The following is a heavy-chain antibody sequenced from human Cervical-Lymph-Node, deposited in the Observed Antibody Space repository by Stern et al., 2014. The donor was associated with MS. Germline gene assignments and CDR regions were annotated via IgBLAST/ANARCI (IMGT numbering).Heavy chain of an antibody. CDR2: IWYDGSKP. Sequence: VQLVESGGGVVQPGRSLRLSCAASGFSFSRYAMHWVRQAPGKGLECVALIWYDGSKPYYADSVTGRFTISRDNFKNTLYLQMNSLRAEDTAVYYCASAYSSSHYYFDYWGQGTLVTVSS. D-gene: IGHD6-13*01. J-gene: IGHJ4*02. V-gene: IGHV3-33*01. CDR3: ASAYSSSHYYFDY. CDR1: GFSFSRYA.